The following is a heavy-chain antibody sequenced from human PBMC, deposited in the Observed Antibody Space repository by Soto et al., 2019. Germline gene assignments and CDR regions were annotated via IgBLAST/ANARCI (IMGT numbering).Heavy chain of an antibody. V-gene: IGHV1-18*01. D-gene: IGHD3-9*01. CDR2: ISAYNGNT. Sequence: ASVKVSCKASGYTFTNYGISWVRHAPGQGLEWMGWISAYNGNTKYAQKLQGRVTMTTDTSTSTAYMELRSLRSDDTAVYYCARGSGRSYYDILSDWGQGTLVTVSS. CDR1: GYTFTNYG. J-gene: IGHJ4*02. CDR3: ARGSGRSYYDILSD.